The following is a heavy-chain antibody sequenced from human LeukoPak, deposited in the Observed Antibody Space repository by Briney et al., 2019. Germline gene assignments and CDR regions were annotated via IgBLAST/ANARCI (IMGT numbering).Heavy chain of an antibody. J-gene: IGHJ6*02. CDR2: TYYSGST. CDR1: GGSISSYY. CDR3: ARESYYDSSGYYDYYYGMDV. D-gene: IGHD3-22*01. Sequence: PSETLSLTRTVSGGSISSYYWSWIRQPPGKGLEWIGYTYYSGSTNYNPSLKSRVTISVDTSKNQFSLKLSSVTAADTAVYYCARESYYDSSGYYDYYYGMDVWGQGTTVTVSS. V-gene: IGHV4-59*01.